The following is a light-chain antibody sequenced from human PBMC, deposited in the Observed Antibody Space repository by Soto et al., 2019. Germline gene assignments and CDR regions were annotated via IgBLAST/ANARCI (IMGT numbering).Light chain of an antibody. CDR1: QGVSSS. Sequence: EIVLTQSPATLSLSPGERATLSCRASQGVSSSLAWYQQKPGQAPRLLIYDASNRATGIPGRFSGSGSGTDFTLTISSLEHEDFEVYYCQQRSSWPLTLGQGTKVDIK. J-gene: IGKJ1*01. CDR2: DAS. CDR3: QQRSSWPLT. V-gene: IGKV3-11*01.